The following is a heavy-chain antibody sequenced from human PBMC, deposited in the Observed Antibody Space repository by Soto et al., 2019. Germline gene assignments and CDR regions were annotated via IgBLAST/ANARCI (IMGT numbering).Heavy chain of an antibody. Sequence: ASVKVSCKASGYSFTNNDVSWVRQATGQGLEWMGWMNPGSGDTGYAQKFQGRVTMTRDISTATAYMELSSLRSDDTATYYCAIMATFGSLNWFDPWGQGTLVNVSS. V-gene: IGHV1-8*01. D-gene: IGHD3-16*01. CDR3: AIMATFGSLNWFDP. CDR1: GYSFTNND. CDR2: MNPGSGDT. J-gene: IGHJ5*02.